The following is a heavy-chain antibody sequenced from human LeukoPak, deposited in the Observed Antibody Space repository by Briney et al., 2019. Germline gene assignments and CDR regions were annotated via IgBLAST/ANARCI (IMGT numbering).Heavy chain of an antibody. D-gene: IGHD3-10*01. J-gene: IGHJ6*03. V-gene: IGHV1-69*13. CDR3: ARDLTDHYYGRDYYYYMDV. CDR2: IIPIFGTA. CDR1: GGTFSSYA. Sequence: SVKVSCKASGGTFSSYAISWVRQAPGQGLEWMGGIIPIFGTANYAQKFQGRVTITADESTSTAYMELSSLRSEDTALYYCARDLTDHYYGRDYYYYMDVWGKGTTVTISS.